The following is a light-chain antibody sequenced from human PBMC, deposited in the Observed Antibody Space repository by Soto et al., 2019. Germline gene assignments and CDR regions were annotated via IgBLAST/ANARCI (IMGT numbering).Light chain of an antibody. CDR2: GAY. Sequence: EIVMAQSPATLSVSPGERATLSCTASQSVGSDLAWYQQKPGQAHRLLIYGAYTRATGIQDRFSGSGSGTDFTLTIRRLEPEDFAVYYCKQYGSSPLTFGGGTRLEIK. CDR1: QSVGSD. V-gene: IGKV3-20*01. J-gene: IGKJ5*01. CDR3: KQYGSSPLT.